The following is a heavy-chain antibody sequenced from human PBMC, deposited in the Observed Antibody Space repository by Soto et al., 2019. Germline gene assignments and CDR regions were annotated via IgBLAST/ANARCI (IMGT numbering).Heavy chain of an antibody. CDR3: ARGRGYRPVDY. CDR2: INHSGST. CDR1: GGSFSGYY. J-gene: IGHJ4*02. Sequence: SETLSLTCAVYGGSFSGYYWSWIRQPPGKGLEWIGAINHSGSTNYNPSLKSRVTISVDTSKNQFSLKLSSVTAADTAVYYCARGRGYRPVDYWGQGTLVTVSS. D-gene: IGHD5-18*01. V-gene: IGHV4-34*01.